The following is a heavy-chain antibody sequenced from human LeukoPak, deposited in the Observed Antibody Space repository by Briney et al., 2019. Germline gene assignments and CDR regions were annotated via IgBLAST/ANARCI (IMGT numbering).Heavy chain of an antibody. J-gene: IGHJ6*02. V-gene: IGHV3-30-3*01. CDR1: GFTFSSYA. CDR2: ISYDGSNK. Sequence: GRSLRLSCAASGFTFSSYAMHWFRQDPAKGLEWVAVISYDGSNKYYADSVKGRFTISRDNSKNTLYLQMNSLRAEDTAVYYCARGPRLDYGMDVWGQGTTVTVSS. CDR3: ARGPRLDYGMDV.